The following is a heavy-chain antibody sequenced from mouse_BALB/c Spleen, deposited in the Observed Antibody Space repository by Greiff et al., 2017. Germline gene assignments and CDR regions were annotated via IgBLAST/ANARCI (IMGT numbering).Heavy chain of an antibody. CDR1: GYTFSSYW. CDR2: ILPGSGST. Sequence: VQLVESGAELMKPGASVKISCKATGYTFSSYWIEWVKQRPGHGLEWIGEILPGSGSTNYNEKFKGKATFTADTSSNTAYMQLSSLTSEDSAVYYCARDRRYDVGYAMDYWGQGTSVTVSS. J-gene: IGHJ4*01. D-gene: IGHD2-14*01. CDR3: ARDRRYDVGYAMDY. V-gene: IGHV1-9*01.